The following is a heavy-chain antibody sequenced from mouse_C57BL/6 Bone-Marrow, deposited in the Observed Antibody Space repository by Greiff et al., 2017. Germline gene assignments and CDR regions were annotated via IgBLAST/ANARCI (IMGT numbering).Heavy chain of an antibody. CDR1: GYTFTSYG. V-gene: IGHV1-81*01. D-gene: IGHD2-14*01. Sequence: VQLQQPGAELARPGASVKLSCKASGYTFTSYGLSWVKQRTGQGLEWIGEIYPTSGYTYYNQKFKGKATLTVDTSSSTAYMELRSLTSEDSAVYFGARGGVRQYAMDYWGQGTSVTVSS. CDR2: IYPTSGYT. J-gene: IGHJ4*01. CDR3: ARGGVRQYAMDY.